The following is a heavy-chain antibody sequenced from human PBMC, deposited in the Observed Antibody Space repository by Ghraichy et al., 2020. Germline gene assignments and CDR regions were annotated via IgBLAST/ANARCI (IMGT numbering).Heavy chain of an antibody. CDR2: IHYSGIT. CDR1: GASISDYY. CDR3: ARGHDGYSY. J-gene: IGHJ4*02. Sequence: SETLSLTCTVSGASISDYYWTWIRQPPGKGLEWIGYIHYSGITNYNPALKSRVTTSVDTSKNQFSLDLRSVTAADTAMYYCARGHDGYSYWGQGTLITVSS. V-gene: IGHV4-59*01. D-gene: IGHD5-24*01.